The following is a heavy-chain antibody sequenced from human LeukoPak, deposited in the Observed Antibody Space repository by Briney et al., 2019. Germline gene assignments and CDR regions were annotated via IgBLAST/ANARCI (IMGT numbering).Heavy chain of an antibody. D-gene: IGHD6-6*01. V-gene: IGHV6-1*01. J-gene: IGHJ6*03. CDR1: GDSVSSNSAA. Sequence: SQTLSLTCALSGDSVSSNSAAWDWVRQSPSRGLEWLGRTYYRSKLYNDYAVSVKSRITINPDTSKNQFSLQLNSVTPEDTAVYYCARGRKYSSSASWNYYYYMDVWGKGTTVTVSS. CDR2: TYYRSKLYN. CDR3: ARGRKYSSSASWNYYYYMDV.